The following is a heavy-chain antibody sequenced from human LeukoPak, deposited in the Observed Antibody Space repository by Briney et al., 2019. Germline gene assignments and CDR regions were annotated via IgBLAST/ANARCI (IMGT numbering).Heavy chain of an antibody. CDR3: ARDGGGSLHGMDV. CDR2: ICSSGSA. V-gene: IGHV4-31*03. Sequence: SETLSPTCTGSGGSISSGVYCWSWIRQRPGEGLQWIGYICSSGSAYYNASLKSRVSMSTDTSNNQFSLKLNSVTAADTAVYYCARDGGGSLHGMDVWGQGTTVTVSS. D-gene: IGHD2-15*01. J-gene: IGHJ6*02. CDR1: GGSISSGVYC.